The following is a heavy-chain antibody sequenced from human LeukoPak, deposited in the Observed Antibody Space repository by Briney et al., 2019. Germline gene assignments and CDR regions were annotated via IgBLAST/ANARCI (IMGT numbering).Heavy chain of an antibody. J-gene: IGHJ4*02. Sequence: GASVKVSCKASGYIFTDYFIHWVRQAPRQGLEWMGWINPHSGDTHYAQKFRGRLTMARDTSISTAYMELSRLRSDDTAVFYCARALYSGSYSSETDYWGQGTLVTVSS. CDR3: ARALYSGSYSSETDY. V-gene: IGHV1-2*02. D-gene: IGHD1-26*01. CDR2: INPHSGDT. CDR1: GYIFTDYF.